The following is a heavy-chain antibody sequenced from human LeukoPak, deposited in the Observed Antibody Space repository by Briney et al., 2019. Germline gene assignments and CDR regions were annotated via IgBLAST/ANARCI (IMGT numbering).Heavy chain of an antibody. Sequence: GESLRLSCAASGFTFSNYWVHWVRQAPGKGLVWVSRINPDGSTINYADSVKGRFTISRDNAKNTLYLQMNSLRAEDTAVYYCATAGNYRFDYWGQGTLVTVSS. CDR3: ATAGNYRFDY. D-gene: IGHD1-7*01. CDR2: INPDGSTI. J-gene: IGHJ4*02. CDR1: GFTFSNYW. V-gene: IGHV3-74*01.